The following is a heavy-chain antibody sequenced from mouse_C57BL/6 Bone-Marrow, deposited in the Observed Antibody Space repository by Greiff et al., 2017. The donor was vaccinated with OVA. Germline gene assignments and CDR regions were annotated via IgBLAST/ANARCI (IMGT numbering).Heavy chain of an antibody. CDR2: IDPSDSYT. Sequence: QVQLQQSGAELVMPGASVKLSCKASGYTFTSYWMHWVKQRPGQGLEWIGEIDPSDSYTNYNQKFKGKSTLTVDKSSSTAYMQLSSLTSEDSAVYYCARRATGFDYWGQGTTLTVSS. V-gene: IGHV1-69*01. J-gene: IGHJ2*01. CDR3: ARRATGFDY. CDR1: GYTFTSYW. D-gene: IGHD3-1*01.